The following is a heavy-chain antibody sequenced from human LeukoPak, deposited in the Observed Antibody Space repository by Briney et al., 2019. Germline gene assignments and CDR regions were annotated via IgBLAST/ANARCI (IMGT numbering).Heavy chain of an antibody. D-gene: IGHD3-10*01. CDR2: INAGNGNT. J-gene: IGHJ6*02. CDR1: GYTFTSYA. Sequence: ASVKVSCKASGYTFTSYAMHWVRQAPGQRLEWMGWINAGNGNTKYSQKFQGRVTITRDTSASTAYMELSSLRSEDTAVYYCARDWVVVRGVMYGMDVWGQGTTVTVSS. V-gene: IGHV1-3*01. CDR3: ARDWVVVRGVMYGMDV.